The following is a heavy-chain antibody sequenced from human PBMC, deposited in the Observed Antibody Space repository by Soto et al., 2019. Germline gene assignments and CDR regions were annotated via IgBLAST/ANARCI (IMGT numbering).Heavy chain of an antibody. V-gene: IGHV1-18*01. Sequence: QVLLVQSGAEVKKPGASVKVSCKASGYSFTSYGISWLRQAPGQGPEWMGWITPLKGDTHHSQKFQGRVIMTTDTSTSPAYFEMERPTSYYTAMDPCAKDAGARTEYFEDWGQGTLVTVSS. CDR3: AKDAGARTEYFED. J-gene: IGHJ1*01. CDR2: ITPLKGDT. D-gene: IGHD4-17*01. CDR1: GYSFTSYG.